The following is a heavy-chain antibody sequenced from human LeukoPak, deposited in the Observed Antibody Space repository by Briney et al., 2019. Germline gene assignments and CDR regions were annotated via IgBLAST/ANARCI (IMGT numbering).Heavy chain of an antibody. Sequence: SETLSLTCTVSGGSIGRSSYYWGWIRQPPGKGLEWIGSIYYSGSTYYNPSLKSRVTISVDTSKNQFSLKLRSVTAADTAVYYCARERYCGGDCYLQWFDPWGQGTLVTVSS. D-gene: IGHD2-21*01. V-gene: IGHV4-39*02. CDR3: ARERYCGGDCYLQWFDP. CDR2: IYYSGST. J-gene: IGHJ5*02. CDR1: GGSIGRSSYY.